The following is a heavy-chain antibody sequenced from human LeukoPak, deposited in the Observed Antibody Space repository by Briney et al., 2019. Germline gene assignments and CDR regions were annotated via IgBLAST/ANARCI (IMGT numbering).Heavy chain of an antibody. CDR2: LYYSGST. J-gene: IGHJ5*02. D-gene: IGHD1-26*01. CDR3: ATLVRSGSYYWRWFDP. Sequence: SETLSLTCTVSGGSISSSSYYWGWIRQPPGKGLEWIGSLYYSGSTYYNPFLKSRVTISIDTSKNQFSLKLTSVTAADTAVFYCATLVRSGSYYWRWFDPWGQGTLVTVSS. V-gene: IGHV4-39*07. CDR1: GGSISSSSYY.